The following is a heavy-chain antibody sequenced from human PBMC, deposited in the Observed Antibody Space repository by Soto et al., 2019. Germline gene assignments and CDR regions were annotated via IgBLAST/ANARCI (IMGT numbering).Heavy chain of an antibody. CDR2: IYPGDSDT. CDR3: ARQQWLGYYGMDV. Sequence: PGESLKISCKGSGYSFTSYWIGWVRQMPGKGLEWMGIIYPGDSDTRYSPSSQGQVTISADKSISTAYLQWSSLKASDTAMYYCARQQWLGYYGMDVWGQGTTVTVSS. V-gene: IGHV5-51*01. CDR1: GYSFTSYW. J-gene: IGHJ6*02. D-gene: IGHD6-19*01.